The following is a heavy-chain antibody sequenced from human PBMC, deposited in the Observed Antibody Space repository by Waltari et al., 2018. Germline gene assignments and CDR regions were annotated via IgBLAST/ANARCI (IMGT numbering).Heavy chain of an antibody. D-gene: IGHD3-10*01. Sequence: QEQLVQSGGGGVQPGKSLRLSCAASAFSFSHFAMHWVRQAPGKGLEWVAVIAYDGNHKSYADSVKGRFTISRDDSNNMLYLEMNSLREEDTAVYYCARPLLALTTSHYFDPWGQGTLVTVSS. V-gene: IGHV3-30*01. J-gene: IGHJ5*02. CDR1: AFSFSHFA. CDR2: IAYDGNHK. CDR3: ARPLLALTTSHYFDP.